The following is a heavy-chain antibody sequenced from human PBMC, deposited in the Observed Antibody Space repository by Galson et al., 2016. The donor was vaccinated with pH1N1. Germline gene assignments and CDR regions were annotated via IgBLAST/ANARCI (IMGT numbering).Heavy chain of an antibody. V-gene: IGHV4-38-2*01. CDR2: IFHSGST. J-gene: IGHJ3*01. Sequence: SGTLSLTCAVSGYSIISGYYWGWVRQPPGKGLEWIGSIFHSGSTYYNPSLKSRVTISVDTSRNQFSLTLSSVTAADTALDYCASAIPVTALDALDLWGQGTMVTVSS. CDR3: ASAIPVTALDALDL. CDR1: GYSIISGYY. D-gene: IGHD2-21*02.